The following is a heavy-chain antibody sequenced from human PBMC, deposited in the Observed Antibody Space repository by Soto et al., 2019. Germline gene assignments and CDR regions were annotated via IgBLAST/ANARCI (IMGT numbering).Heavy chain of an antibody. Sequence: QVQLQESGPXLXXPSGTLSLTCAVFGGSISNSNWWTWVRQPPGKGLDWIGEIFHSGSTNYNSSLMGRVTISVDKANNQFSLKLSSVTAADTAVYYCAHRPIVGAAIWGQGTLVTVSS. V-gene: IGHV4-4*02. CDR3: AHRPIVGAAI. CDR1: GGSISNSNW. D-gene: IGHD1-26*01. J-gene: IGHJ4*02. CDR2: IFHSGST.